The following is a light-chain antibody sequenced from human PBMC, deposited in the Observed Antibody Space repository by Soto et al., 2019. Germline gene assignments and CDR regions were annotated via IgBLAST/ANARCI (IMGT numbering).Light chain of an antibody. J-gene: IGKJ1*01. CDR2: AAS. CDR1: QSISTF. Sequence: DIQMTQSPSSLSASVGDRVSVTCRASQSISTFLNWYQQRPGEAPKLLIYAASILQSGVPSRFSGSGSGADFTLTIGSLQPADFATYYCQQSYTTPRTFGQGTPVQVK. V-gene: IGKV1-39*01. CDR3: QQSYTTPRT.